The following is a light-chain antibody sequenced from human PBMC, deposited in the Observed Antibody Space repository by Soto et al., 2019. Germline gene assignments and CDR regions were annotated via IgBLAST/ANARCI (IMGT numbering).Light chain of an antibody. CDR3: RHSIGT. J-gene: IGKJ1*01. CDR1: QSISTW. CDR2: EAS. Sequence: DIQMTQSPSSLSASEGDRVTITCRASQSISTWLAWYQQRPGKAPKVLISEASTLESGVPSRFSGSGSGTEFTPTISSLQPDDVATYYCRHSIGTFGQGTKVEIK. V-gene: IGKV1-5*01.